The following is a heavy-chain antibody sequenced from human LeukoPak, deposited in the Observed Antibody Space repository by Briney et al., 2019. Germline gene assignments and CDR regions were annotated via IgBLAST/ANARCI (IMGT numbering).Heavy chain of an antibody. D-gene: IGHD3-9*01. J-gene: IGHJ6*03. CDR2: IKQDGSEK. CDR3: ARDPLTLYDYYMDV. Sequence: GGSLRLSCAASGFTFSSYAMSWVRQAPGKGLEWVAEIKQDGSEKYYGDYVKGRFTISRDNAMNSLYLQMNSLRGEDTAVYYCARDPLTLYDYYMDVWGKGTTVTVSS. V-gene: IGHV3-7*01. CDR1: GFTFSSYA.